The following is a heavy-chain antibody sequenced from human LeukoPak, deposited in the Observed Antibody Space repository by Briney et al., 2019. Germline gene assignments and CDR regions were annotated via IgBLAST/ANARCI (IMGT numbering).Heavy chain of an antibody. V-gene: IGHV1-18*04. CDR1: GYTFTGYY. CDR3: ARDRYGVRSGSCDY. J-gene: IGHJ4*02. Sequence: ASVKVSCNTSGYTFTGYYIHWGRQAPGQGREWMGWISGDNGDTNYAQKRQGRVTMTTDTYTSTAYMELRSLRYDDTAVYYCARDRYGVRSGSCDYWGQGTLVTVSS. CDR2: ISGDNGDT. D-gene: IGHD1-26*01.